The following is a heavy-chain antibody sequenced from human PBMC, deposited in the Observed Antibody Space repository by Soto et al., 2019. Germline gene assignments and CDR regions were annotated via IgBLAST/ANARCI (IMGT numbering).Heavy chain of an antibody. Sequence: GGSLRLSCAASGFTFSSYAMHWVRQAPGKGLEWVSVISSNSSNIYYADSVKGRFTISRDNAKNSLYLQMNSLRAEDTAVYYCARDHYGPGWFDPWGQGTLVTVSS. D-gene: IGHD3-16*01. J-gene: IGHJ5*02. CDR2: ISSNSSNI. CDR3: ARDHYGPGWFDP. V-gene: IGHV3-21*04. CDR1: GFTFSSYA.